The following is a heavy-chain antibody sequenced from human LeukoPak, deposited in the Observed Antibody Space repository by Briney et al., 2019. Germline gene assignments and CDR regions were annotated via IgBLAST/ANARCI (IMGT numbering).Heavy chain of an antibody. CDR1: GGSISRNY. D-gene: IGHD2/OR15-2a*01. V-gene: IGHV4-59*13. CDR2: IYYSETT. CDR3: ARGSTSLL. Sequence: PSETLSLTCTVSGGSISRNYWNWIRQPPGKGLEWLGNIYYSETTNYNPSLKSRVSISVDTSKNLLSLKLSSVTAADTAVYYCARGSTSLLWGRGTLVTVSS. J-gene: IGHJ2*01.